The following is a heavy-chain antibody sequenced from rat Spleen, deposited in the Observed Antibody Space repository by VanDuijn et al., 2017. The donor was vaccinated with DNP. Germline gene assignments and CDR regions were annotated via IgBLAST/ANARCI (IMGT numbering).Heavy chain of an antibody. J-gene: IGHJ3*01. V-gene: IGHV2-6*01. CDR3: ARSSYSGGWFTY. CDR2: ISSGGTT. D-gene: IGHD4-3*01. Sequence: QVQLKESGPGLVQPSQTLSLTCTVSGFSLTSYTVTWVRQPPGRGLEWIAAISSGGTTYYDPTLKSRLSISRDTSKSQVFLKMNSLQTEDTAMYFCARSSYSGGWFTYWGQGTLVTVSS. CDR1: GFSLTSYT.